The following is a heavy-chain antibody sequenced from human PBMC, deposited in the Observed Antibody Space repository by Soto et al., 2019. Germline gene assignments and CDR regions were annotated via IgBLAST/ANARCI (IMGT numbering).Heavy chain of an antibody. Sequence: PGESLKISCKGSGYSFTSYWIGWVRQMPGKGLEWMGIIYPDDSYTRYSPSFQGQVTISADKSISTAYLQWSSLKASDTAMYYCARDYDRSGLSMDVWGQGTTVTVSS. CDR2: IYPDDSYT. D-gene: IGHD3-22*01. V-gene: IGHV5-51*01. CDR1: GYSFTSYW. CDR3: ARDYDRSGLSMDV. J-gene: IGHJ6*02.